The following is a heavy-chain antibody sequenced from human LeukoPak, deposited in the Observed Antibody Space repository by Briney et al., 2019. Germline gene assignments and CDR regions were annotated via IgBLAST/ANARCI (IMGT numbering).Heavy chain of an antibody. CDR1: GLTFTGYY. V-gene: IGHV1-2*02. D-gene: IGHD2-2*01. J-gene: IGHJ6*03. CDR3: ARDLMATDIVVVPAAMAPDYYYYMDV. CDR2: INPNRGGT. Sequence: ASVEGSFQASGLTFTGYYMPWVRQAPGQGVGWIGWINPNRGGTNYAPKFQGRVTMTRDTSISTAYMELSRLRSDDTAVYYCARDLMATDIVVVPAAMAPDYYYYMDVWGKGTTVTVSS.